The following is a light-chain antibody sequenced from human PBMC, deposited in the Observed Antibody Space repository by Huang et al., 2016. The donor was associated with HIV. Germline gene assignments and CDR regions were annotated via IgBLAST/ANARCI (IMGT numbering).Light chain of an antibody. CDR2: CAS. Sequence: DIVMTQSPDSLAVSLGERATINCKSSQSVLSRHTNKTYLDWYQQRPGQSPTLLIYCASARRSGVPAQFSASGSETHITLTNSSLRAEDVAYYYCQQYYISPPTFGQGTKLEI. V-gene: IGKV4-1*01. CDR1: QSVLSRHTNKTY. CDR3: QQYYISPPT. J-gene: IGKJ2*01.